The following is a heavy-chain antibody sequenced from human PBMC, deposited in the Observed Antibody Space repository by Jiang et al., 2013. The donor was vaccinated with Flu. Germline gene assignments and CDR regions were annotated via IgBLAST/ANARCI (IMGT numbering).Heavy chain of an antibody. CDR1: GYTFISYY. CDR2: INPSGGST. V-gene: IGHV1-46*01. D-gene: IGHD3-22*01. CDR3: ARGDQTGDSSNYYYYNGMDV. J-gene: IGHJ6*02. Sequence: GAEVKKPGASVKVSCKASGYTFISYYMHWVRQAPGQGLEWMGIINPSGGSTSYAQKFQGRVTMTRDTSTSTVYMELSSLRSEDTAVYYCARGDQTGDSSNYYYYNGMDVWGQGTTVTVSS.